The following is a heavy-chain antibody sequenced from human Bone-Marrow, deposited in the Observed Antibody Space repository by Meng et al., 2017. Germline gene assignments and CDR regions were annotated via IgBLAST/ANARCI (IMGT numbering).Heavy chain of an antibody. V-gene: IGHV4-30-4*01. Sequence: QVQLQESGPGLVKPSQTLSLTCTVSGASISRGDYFWIWNRQPPGKGLEWIGYISYSGGTYSNPSLKSRVDISVDKSKNQFYLSLFSVTAADTAVYYCGRDQGRELINHWGQGTLVTVSS. CDR2: ISYSGGT. D-gene: IGHD1-7*01. CDR1: GASISRGDYF. J-gene: IGHJ4*02. CDR3: GRDQGRELINH.